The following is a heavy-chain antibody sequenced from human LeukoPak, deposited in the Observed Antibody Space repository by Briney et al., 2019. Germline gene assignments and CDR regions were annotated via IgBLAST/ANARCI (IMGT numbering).Heavy chain of an antibody. CDR1: GFTFRSYA. CDR3: AKGPPTVTTGEYFQH. J-gene: IGHJ1*01. D-gene: IGHD4-17*01. V-gene: IGHV3-23*01. Sequence: GGSLRLSCVVSGFTFRSYAMSWVRQAPGKGLEWVSEITKSGDITYYADSVKGRFTISRDNSKNALYLQMNSLRAEDTAVYYCAKGPPTVTTGEYFQHWGQGTLVTVSS. CDR2: ITKSGDIT.